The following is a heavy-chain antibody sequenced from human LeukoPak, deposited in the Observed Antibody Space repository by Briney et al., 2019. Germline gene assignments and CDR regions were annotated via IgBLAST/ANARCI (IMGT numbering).Heavy chain of an antibody. CDR2: INHSGST. J-gene: IGHJ4*02. Sequence: SETLSLTCAVYGGTFSGYYWSWIRQPPGKGLEWIGEINHSGSTNYNPSLKSRVTISVDKSKNQFSLKLSSVTAADTAVYYCARLYYDSSGRDYWGQGTLVTVSS. CDR1: GGTFSGYY. V-gene: IGHV4-34*01. CDR3: ARLYYDSSGRDY. D-gene: IGHD3-22*01.